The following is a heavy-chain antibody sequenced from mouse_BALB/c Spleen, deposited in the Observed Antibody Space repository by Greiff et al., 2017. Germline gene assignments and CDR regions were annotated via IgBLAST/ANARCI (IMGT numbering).Heavy chain of an antibody. J-gene: IGHJ2*01. V-gene: IGHV3-6*02. D-gene: IGHD2-10*01. CDR2: ISYDGSN. CDR1: GYSITSGYY. CDR3: ARAPAYYGNLYFDY. Sequence: ESGPGLVKPSQSLSLTCSVTGYSITSGYYWNWIRQFPGNKLEWMGYISYDGSNNYNPSLKNRISITRDTSKNQFFLKLNSVTTEDTATYYCARAPAYYGNLYFDYWGQGTTLTVSS.